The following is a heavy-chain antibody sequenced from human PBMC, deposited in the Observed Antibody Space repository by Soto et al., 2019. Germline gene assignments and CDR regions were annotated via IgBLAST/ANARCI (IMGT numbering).Heavy chain of an antibody. CDR2: ISGSGGST. J-gene: IGHJ6*02. D-gene: IGHD6-6*01. CDR1: VFTFSSYA. V-gene: IGHV3-23*01. CDR3: AKGEYSSSSVNYYYGMDV. Sequence: PGWSLRLSCASSVFTFSSYAMSWVRQAPGKGLEWVSAISGSGGSTYYADSVKGRFTISRDNSKNTLYLQMNSLRAEDTAVYYCAKGEYSSSSVNYYYGMDVWGQGTTVTVSS.